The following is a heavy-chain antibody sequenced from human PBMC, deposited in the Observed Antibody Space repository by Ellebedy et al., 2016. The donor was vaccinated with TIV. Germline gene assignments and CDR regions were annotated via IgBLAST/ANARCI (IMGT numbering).Heavy chain of an antibody. D-gene: IGHD2/OR15-2a*01. CDR1: GGTFNNFD. CDR2: FIPLVDVP. Sequence: SVKVSCXASGGTFNNFDINWVRQAPGQGLEWMGRFIPLVDVPNYAQKLQGGVTITADKSTRTAYMELSSLRSEDTAVYYCAREGIGKNGGVVGYWGQGTLVSVSS. J-gene: IGHJ4*02. CDR3: AREGIGKNGGVVGY. V-gene: IGHV1-69*04.